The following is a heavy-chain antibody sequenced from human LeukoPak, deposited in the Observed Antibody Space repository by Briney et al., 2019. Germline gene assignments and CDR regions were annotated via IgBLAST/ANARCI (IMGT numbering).Heavy chain of an antibody. CDR3: ARVFRDAFDI. D-gene: IGHD2/OR15-2a*01. CDR2: IYSGGST. V-gene: IGHV3-53*01. CDR1: GFTFSSYW. Sequence: GGSLRLSCAASGFTFSSYWMSWVRQAPGKGLEWVSVIYSGGSTYYSDSVKGRFTISRDNSKNTLYLQMNSLRAEDTAVYSCARVFRDAFDIWGQGTMVTVSS. J-gene: IGHJ3*02.